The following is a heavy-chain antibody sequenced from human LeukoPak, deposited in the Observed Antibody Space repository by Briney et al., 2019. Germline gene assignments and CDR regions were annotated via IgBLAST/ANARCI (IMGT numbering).Heavy chain of an antibody. J-gene: IGHJ6*02. CDR3: AREGRTYSSGWYIVYYYGMDV. D-gene: IGHD6-19*01. CDR2: IKQDGSEK. CDR1: GFTFSSYW. Sequence: GGSLRLSCAASGFTFSSYWMSWVRQAPGKGLEWVANIKQDGSEKYYVDSVKGRFTISKDNAKNSLYLQMNSLRAEDTAVYYCAREGRTYSSGWYIVYYYGMDVWGQGTTVTASS. V-gene: IGHV3-7*03.